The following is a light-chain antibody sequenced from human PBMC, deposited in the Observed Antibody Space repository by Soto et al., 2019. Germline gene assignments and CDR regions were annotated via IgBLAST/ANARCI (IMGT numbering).Light chain of an antibody. J-gene: IGKJ2*01. CDR3: QQRSNWYT. CDR2: DAS. V-gene: IGKV3-11*01. CDR1: QSVSSS. Sequence: ETVLTQSPATLSLSPGERATLSCRASQSVSSSFAWYQQKPGQAPRLLIYDASNRATGIPARFSGSGSGTDVTLTISSLEPEDFAVYYCQQRSNWYTFGQGTKLEIK.